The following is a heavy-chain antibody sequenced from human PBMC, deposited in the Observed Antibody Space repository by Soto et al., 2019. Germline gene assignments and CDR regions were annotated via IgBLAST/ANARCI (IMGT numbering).Heavy chain of an antibody. Sequence: QVQLQESGPGLVKPSQTLSLTCTVSGGSITTGGYYWSWIRQHPGKGLEWIGYIYYSGSTSYNPSLKRRIPMSVDTSKNQFSLKLNSVTAADTAVYYCARDDTRAGYDYWGQGTLVTVSS. V-gene: IGHV4-31*03. J-gene: IGHJ4*02. CDR2: IYYSGST. D-gene: IGHD5-18*01. CDR1: GGSITTGGYY. CDR3: ARDDTRAGYDY.